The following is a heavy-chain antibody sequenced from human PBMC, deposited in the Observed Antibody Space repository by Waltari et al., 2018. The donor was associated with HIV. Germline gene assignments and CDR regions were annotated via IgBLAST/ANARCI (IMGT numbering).Heavy chain of an antibody. D-gene: IGHD7-27*01. CDR1: GYPFTDYY. V-gene: IGHV1-69-2*01. Sequence: EVQLEQPGAAVKKPGATVKISCKISGYPFTDYYIHWIQQAPARGLEWVGLVDPEDGEPRFSEKFRDRVTITADRSTDTAYLELSSLTSDDTAIYYCARTLTLTFDPFDIWGQGTMVVVSS. CDR2: VDPEDGEP. CDR3: ARTLTLTFDPFDI. J-gene: IGHJ3*02.